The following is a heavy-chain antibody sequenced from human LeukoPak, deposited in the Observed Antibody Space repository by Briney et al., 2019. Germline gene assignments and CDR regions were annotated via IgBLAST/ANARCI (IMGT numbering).Heavy chain of an antibody. V-gene: IGHV3-74*01. CDR1: GFTFSNAW. Sequence: GGSLRLSCAASGFTFSNAWMSWVRQAPGKGLVWVSCINSAGSSTSYADSVKGRFTISRDNAKNTLYLQMNSLRAEDTAVYYCAVPPPPGFSYGENLFDYWGQGTLVTVSS. CDR3: AVPPPPGFSYGENLFDY. CDR2: INSAGSST. D-gene: IGHD5-18*01. J-gene: IGHJ4*02.